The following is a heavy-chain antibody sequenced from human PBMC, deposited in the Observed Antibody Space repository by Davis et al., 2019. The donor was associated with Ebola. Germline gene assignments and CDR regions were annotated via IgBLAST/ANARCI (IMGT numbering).Heavy chain of an antibody. Sequence: GESLKISCAASGFTFSSYGMHWVRQAPGKGLEWVAVIAFDGDDDSYADSVKGRFTISRDNSKNTLYLQMNNLGPEDTAVYYCAKDSGSGGSCMEVWGKGTTVIVSS. CDR2: IAFDGDDD. D-gene: IGHD2-15*01. V-gene: IGHV3-30*18. J-gene: IGHJ6*04. CDR3: AKDSGSGGSCMEV. CDR1: GFTFSSYG.